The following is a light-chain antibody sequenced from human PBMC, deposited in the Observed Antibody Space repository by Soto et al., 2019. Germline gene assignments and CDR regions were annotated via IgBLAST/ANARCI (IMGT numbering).Light chain of an antibody. V-gene: IGLV7-46*01. Sequence: QAVVTQEPSLTVSPGGTVTLTCGSSTGAVTSDHYPCWFQQKPGQAPTTLIYDTSNKYSWTPARFSGSLLGGKAALTLSGAQPEDDGEYYCFLSASNTRLFGGGTKVTVL. J-gene: IGLJ3*02. CDR1: TGAVTSDHY. CDR2: DTS. CDR3: FLSASNTRL.